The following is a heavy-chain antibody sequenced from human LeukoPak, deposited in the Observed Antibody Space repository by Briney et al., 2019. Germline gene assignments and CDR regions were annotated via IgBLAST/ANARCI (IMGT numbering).Heavy chain of an antibody. CDR2: IWYDGSNK. CDR1: GFTFSSYG. V-gene: IGHV3-33*01. CDR3: AREHDSYGHPFDY. D-gene: IGHD5-18*01. J-gene: IGHJ4*02. Sequence: GGSLRLSCAASGFTFSSYGMHWVRQAPGKGLEWVAVIWYDGSNKYYADSVKGRFTISRDNSKNTLYLQMNSLRAEDTAVYYCAREHDSYGHPFDYWGQGTLVTVSS.